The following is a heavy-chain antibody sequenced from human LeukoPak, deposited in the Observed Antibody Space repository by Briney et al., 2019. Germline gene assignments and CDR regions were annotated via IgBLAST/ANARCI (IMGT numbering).Heavy chain of an antibody. CDR3: ARAKGPVLLWFGELFGAFDI. V-gene: IGHV3-74*01. CDR1: GFTFSSYW. CDR2: INSDGSST. D-gene: IGHD3-10*01. Sequence: GGSLRLSCAASGFTFSSYWMHWVRQAPGKGLVLVSRINSDGSSTSYADSVKGRFTISRDNAKNTLYLQMNSLRAEDTAVYYCARAKGPVLLWFGELFGAFDIWGQGTMVTVSS. J-gene: IGHJ3*02.